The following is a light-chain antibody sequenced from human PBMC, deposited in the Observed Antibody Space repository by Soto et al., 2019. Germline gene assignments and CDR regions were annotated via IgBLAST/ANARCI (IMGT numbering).Light chain of an antibody. J-gene: IGKJ4*01. CDR2: DAS. CDR1: QSVSSY. CDR3: QQRSNWLALT. V-gene: IGKV3-11*01. Sequence: IVLTQYPATLSLSPGERATLSCRASQSVSSYLAWYQQKPGQAPRLLIYDASNRATGIPARFSGSGSGTDFTLTISSLEPEDFAVYYCQQRSNWLALTFGGGTKVDI.